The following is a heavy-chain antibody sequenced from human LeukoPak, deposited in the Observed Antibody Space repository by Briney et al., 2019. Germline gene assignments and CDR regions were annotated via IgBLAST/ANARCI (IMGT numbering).Heavy chain of an antibody. CDR2: INHSGST. V-gene: IGHV4-34*01. CDR3: ARNYGGNVDY. Sequence: SETLSLTCAVYGGSFSGYYWSWVRQPPGKGLEWIGEINHSGSTNYNPSLKSRVTISVDTSKNQFSLKLSSVTAADTAVYYCARNYGGNVDYWGQGTLVTVS. CDR1: GGSFSGYY. D-gene: IGHD4-17*01. J-gene: IGHJ4*02.